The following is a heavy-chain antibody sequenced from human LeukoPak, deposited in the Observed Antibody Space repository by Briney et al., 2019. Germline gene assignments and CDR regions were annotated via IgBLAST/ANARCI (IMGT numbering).Heavy chain of an antibody. CDR2: IIPIFGTA. CDR1: GGTFSSYA. V-gene: IGHV1-69*13. Sequence: GASVKVSCTASGGTFSSYAISWVRQAPGQGLEWMGGIIPIFGTANYAQKFQGRVTITADESTSTAYMELSSLRSEDTAVYYCARDLSGSLEGDAFDIWGQGTMVTVSS. D-gene: IGHD1-26*01. CDR3: ARDLSGSLEGDAFDI. J-gene: IGHJ3*02.